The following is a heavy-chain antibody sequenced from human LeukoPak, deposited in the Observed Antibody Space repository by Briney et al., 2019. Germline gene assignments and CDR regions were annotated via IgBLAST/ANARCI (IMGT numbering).Heavy chain of an antibody. Sequence: GRSLRLSCAASGFTFSSYGMHWVRQAPGKGLEWVAVISYDGSNKYYADSVKGRFTISRDNSKNTLYLQMNSLRAEDTAVYYCAKDQLERRKLYYFDYWGQGTLVTVSS. CDR1: GFTFSSYG. CDR2: ISYDGSNK. CDR3: AKDQLERRKLYYFDY. D-gene: IGHD1-1*01. J-gene: IGHJ4*02. V-gene: IGHV3-30*18.